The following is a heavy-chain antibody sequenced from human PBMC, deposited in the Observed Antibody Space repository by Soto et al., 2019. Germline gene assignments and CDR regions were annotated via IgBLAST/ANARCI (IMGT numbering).Heavy chain of an antibody. V-gene: IGHV1-3*01. CDR1: GYSFTQYA. CDR3: ARAKRAPGAHFFHFGRDG. D-gene: IGHD2-2*01. J-gene: IGHJ6*02. Sequence: GDSVQVSCKSSGYSFTQYAIHWVRQAPGRSLEWLGWIHPANGNTKYSQKFQGRVTFTRDTSATTAYMELSSLRSEDAGLYYCARAKRAPGAHFFHFGRDGWGQGNTVTVS. CDR2: IHPANGNT.